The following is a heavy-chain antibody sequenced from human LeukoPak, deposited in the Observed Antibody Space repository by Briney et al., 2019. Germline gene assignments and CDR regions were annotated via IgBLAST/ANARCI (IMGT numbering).Heavy chain of an antibody. D-gene: IGHD2-21*02. Sequence: ASVKVSCKASGYTFTGYYMHWVRQAPGQGLEWMGWINPNSGGTNYAQKFQGRVTMTRDTSISTAYMELSRLRSDDTAVYYCAREAPFVVVTAMAFDIWGQGTMVTVSS. CDR2: INPNSGGT. CDR3: AREAPFVVVTAMAFDI. CDR1: GYTFTGYY. V-gene: IGHV1-2*02. J-gene: IGHJ3*02.